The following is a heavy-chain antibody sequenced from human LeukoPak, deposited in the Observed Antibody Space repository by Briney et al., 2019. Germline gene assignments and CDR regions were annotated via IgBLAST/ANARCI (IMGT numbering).Heavy chain of an antibody. CDR3: ARVDTAMVIDY. V-gene: IGHV1-69*04. J-gene: IGHJ4*02. CDR1: GGTFSSYA. D-gene: IGHD5-18*01. CDR2: IIPILGIA. Sequence: GASVKVSCKASGGTFSSYAISWVRQAPGQGLEWMGRIIPILGIATYAQKFQGRVTITADKSTSTAYMELSSLRSEDTAVYYCARVDTAMVIDYWGQGTLVTVSS.